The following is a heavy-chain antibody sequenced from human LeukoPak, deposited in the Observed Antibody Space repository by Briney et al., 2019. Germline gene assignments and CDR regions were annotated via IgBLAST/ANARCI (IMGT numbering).Heavy chain of an antibody. J-gene: IGHJ6*03. CDR1: GGSISSGSYY. D-gene: IGHD2-2*01. V-gene: IGHV4-61*02. CDR2: IYTSGST. Sequence: PSQTLSLARTVSGGSISSGSYYWSWIRQPAGKGLEWIGRIYTSGSTNYNPSLKSRVTISVDTSKNQFSLKLSSVTAPDTAVYYCARESSHYYMDVWGKGTTVTVSS. CDR3: ARESSHYYMDV.